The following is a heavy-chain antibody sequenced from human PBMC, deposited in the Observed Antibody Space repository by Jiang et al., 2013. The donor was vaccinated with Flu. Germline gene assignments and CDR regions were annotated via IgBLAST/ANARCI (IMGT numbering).Heavy chain of an antibody. CDR1: GYSFTSYW. CDR2: IYPGDSDT. D-gene: IGHD3-22*01. Sequence: VQLVESGAEVKKPGESLKISCKGSGYSFTSYWIGWVRQMPGKGLEWMGIIYPGDSDTRYSPSFQGQVTISADKSISTAYLQWSSLKASDTAMYYCARQPSSYYDSSGYYYVDYWGQGTLVTVSS. CDR3: ARQPSSYYDSSGYYYVDY. J-gene: IGHJ4*02. V-gene: IGHV5-51*01.